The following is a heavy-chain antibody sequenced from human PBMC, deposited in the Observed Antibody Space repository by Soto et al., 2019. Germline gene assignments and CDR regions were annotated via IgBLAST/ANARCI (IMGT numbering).Heavy chain of an antibody. V-gene: IGHV1-58*02. Sequence: SVKVSCKASGYTFTSYAMHWVRQAPGQRLEWIGWIVVGSGNTNYAQKFQERVTITRDMSTSTAYMELSSLRSEDTAVYYCAAVLSGSYSDNWFDTWGQGTLVTVSS. D-gene: IGHD3-10*01. CDR1: GYTFTSYA. CDR2: IVVGSGNT. J-gene: IGHJ5*02. CDR3: AAVLSGSYSDNWFDT.